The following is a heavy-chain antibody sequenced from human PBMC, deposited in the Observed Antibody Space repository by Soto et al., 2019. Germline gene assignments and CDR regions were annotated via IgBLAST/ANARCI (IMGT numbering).Heavy chain of an antibody. J-gene: IGHJ4*02. D-gene: IGHD6-19*01. CDR1: GFTFSSYW. Sequence: GGSLRLSCAASGFTFSSYWMHWVRQAPGKGLVWVSRINSDGSSTSYADSVKGRFTISRDNAKNTLYLQMNSLRAEDTAVYYCASGHYSSGWLFDYWGQGTLVTVSS. CDR2: INSDGSST. V-gene: IGHV3-74*01. CDR3: ASGHYSSGWLFDY.